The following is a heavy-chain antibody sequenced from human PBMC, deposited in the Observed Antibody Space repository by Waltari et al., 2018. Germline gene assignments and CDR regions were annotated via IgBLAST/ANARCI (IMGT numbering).Heavy chain of an antibody. CDR3: ARSGGSSWYWASYFDY. CDR2: IYSGGST. Sequence: EVQLVESGGGLIQPGGSLRLSCAASGFTVRSNSMTWVRQVPGKGLEWVSVIYSGGSTYYADSVKGRFTISRDNSKNTLYLQMNSLRAEDTAVYYCARSGGSSWYWASYFDYWGQGTLVTVSS. CDR1: GFTVRSNS. D-gene: IGHD6-13*01. V-gene: IGHV3-53*01. J-gene: IGHJ4*02.